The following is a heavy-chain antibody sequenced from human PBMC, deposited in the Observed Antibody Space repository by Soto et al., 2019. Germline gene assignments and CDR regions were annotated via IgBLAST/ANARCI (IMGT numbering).Heavy chain of an antibody. CDR3: ARGLYDSSGYIRFDP. CDR1: GYTFTSYG. D-gene: IGHD3-22*01. CDR2: ISAYSGNT. V-gene: IGHV1-18*04. J-gene: IGHJ5*02. Sequence: ASVKVSCKASGYTFTSYGISWVRQAPGQGLEWMGWISAYSGNTNYAQKLQGRVTMTTDTSTSTAYMELRSLRSDDTAVYYCARGLYDSSGYIRFDPWGQGTLVTVSS.